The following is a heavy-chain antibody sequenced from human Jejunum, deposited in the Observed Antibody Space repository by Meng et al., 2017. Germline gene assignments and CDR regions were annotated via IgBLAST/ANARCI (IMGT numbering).Heavy chain of an antibody. CDR3: ARGRVVVVGTPSDY. Sequence: DVQLVEAGGGPVKPGGSLRVSCAGSGFSFSSYSMHWVRQAPGKGLEWFSSISSTSSYADSVKGRFTISRDNAENSLYLQMNSLRAEDTAVYYCARGRVVVVGTPSDYWGQGTLVTVSS. D-gene: IGHD2-15*01. CDR2: ISSTSS. CDR1: GFSFSSYS. V-gene: IGHV3-21*01. J-gene: IGHJ4*02.